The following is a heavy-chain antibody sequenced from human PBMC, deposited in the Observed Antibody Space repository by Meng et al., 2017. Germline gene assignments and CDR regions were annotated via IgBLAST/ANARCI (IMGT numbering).Heavy chain of an antibody. CDR3: ARLRVAVGYCSGGSCNGASGEAFDI. CDR1: GFSLSNARMG. V-gene: IGHV2-26*01. D-gene: IGHD2-15*01. J-gene: IGHJ3*02. Sequence: SGPTLVKPTETLTLTCTVSGFSLSNARMGVSWIRQPPGKALEWPAHILSNDEKSYSTSLKSRLTISKDTSKSQVVLTMTNMDPVDTATYYCARLRVAVGYCSGGSCNGASGEAFDIWGQGTMVTVSS. CDR2: ILSNDEK.